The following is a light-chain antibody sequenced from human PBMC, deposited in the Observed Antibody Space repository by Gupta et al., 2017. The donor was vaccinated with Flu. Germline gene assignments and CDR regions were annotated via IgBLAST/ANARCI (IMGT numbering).Light chain of an antibody. J-gene: IGKJ2*01. CDR1: QSINTW. CDR3: HQYSAWPHT. V-gene: IGKV1-5*03. CDR2: KAS. Sequence: GDRVTFTCRASQSINTWLAWYQKKPGKAPNLLIYKASTLESGVPSRFSGSGSGTEFTLTISSLQPDDFATYYCHQYSAWPHTFGRGTKLEIK.